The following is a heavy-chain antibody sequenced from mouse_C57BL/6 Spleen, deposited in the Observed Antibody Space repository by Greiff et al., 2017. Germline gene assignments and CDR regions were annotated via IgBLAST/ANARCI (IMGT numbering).Heavy chain of an antibody. Sequence: QVQLLQSGPELVKPGDSVKISCKASGYAFSSSWMNWVKQRPGKGLEWIGRIYPGDGDTNYNWKFKGKATLTADKSSSTAYMQLSSLTSEDSAVYFCADDGYYYAMDYWGQGTSVTVSS. CDR1: GYAFSSSW. D-gene: IGHD2-3*01. CDR2: IYPGDGDT. V-gene: IGHV1-82*01. CDR3: ADDGYYYAMDY. J-gene: IGHJ4*01.